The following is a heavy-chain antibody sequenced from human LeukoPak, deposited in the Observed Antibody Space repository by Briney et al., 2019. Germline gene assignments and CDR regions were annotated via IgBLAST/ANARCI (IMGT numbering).Heavy chain of an antibody. CDR3: ARLNSAANFLDH. J-gene: IGHJ4*02. D-gene: IGHD2-15*01. Sequence: ASVKVSCKASGYTFTTYYMHWARQAPGQGLDWMGWITPYNGNTDYVQKVRGRVTMTADTSSSTAYMELRSLTSDDTAVYYCARLNSAANFLDHWGQGTLVTVSS. V-gene: IGHV1-18*04. CDR2: ITPYNGNT. CDR1: GYTFTTYY.